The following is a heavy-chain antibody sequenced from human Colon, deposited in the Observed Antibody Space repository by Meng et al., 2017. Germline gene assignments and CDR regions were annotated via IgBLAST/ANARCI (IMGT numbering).Heavy chain of an antibody. CDR2: TYYRSKWYN. D-gene: IGHD2-15*01. CDR1: GDSVSSNSAA. J-gene: IGHJ6*02. Sequence: SETLSLTCAISGDSVSSNSAAWNWIRQSPSRGLEWLGRTYYRSKWYNDYAVSVKSRITINPDTSKNQFSLQLNSVTPEDTAVYYCARDRGCSGGSCYPYYYYGMDVWGQGTTVTVSS. V-gene: IGHV6-1*01. CDR3: ARDRGCSGGSCYPYYYYGMDV.